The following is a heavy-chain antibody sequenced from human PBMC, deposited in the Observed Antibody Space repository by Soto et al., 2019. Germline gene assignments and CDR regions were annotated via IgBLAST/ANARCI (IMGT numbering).Heavy chain of an antibody. Sequence: QVQLQESGPGLVKPSQTLSLTCTVSGGSISSGGYYWSWIRQHPGKGLAWIGYIYYSGSTYYNPSLKSRVTISVDTSKNQFSLKLSSVTAADTAVYYCARAMVRGVIPYYYGMDVWGQGTTVTVSS. V-gene: IGHV4-31*03. CDR1: GGSISSGGYY. CDR2: IYYSGST. J-gene: IGHJ6*02. CDR3: ARAMVRGVIPYYYGMDV. D-gene: IGHD3-10*01.